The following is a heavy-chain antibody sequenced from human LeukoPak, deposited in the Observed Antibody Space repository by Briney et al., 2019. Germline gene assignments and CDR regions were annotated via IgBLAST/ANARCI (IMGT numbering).Heavy chain of an antibody. CDR3: ARAGIAAAAPDY. V-gene: IGHV3-30-3*01. CDR1: GFTFSSYA. Sequence: PRGSLRLSCAASGFTFSSYAMHWVRQAPGKGLGWVAVISYDGSNKYYADSVKGRFTISRDNSKNTLYLQMNSLRAEDTAVYYCARAGIAAAAPDYWGQGNLVTVSS. D-gene: IGHD6-13*01. J-gene: IGHJ4*02. CDR2: ISYDGSNK.